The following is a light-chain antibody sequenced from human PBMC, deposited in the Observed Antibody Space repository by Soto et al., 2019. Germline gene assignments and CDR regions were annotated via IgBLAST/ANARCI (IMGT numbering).Light chain of an antibody. V-gene: IGKV1-8*01. Sequence: ALRMTQSPSSFSSSTGDRVTITCRASQGISSYLAWYQQKPGKAPKLLIYKASTLKSGVPSRFSGSGSGTEFTLTISILQPDDFATYYCQDDNSYSEAFGQGTKVDI. CDR1: QGISSY. J-gene: IGKJ1*01. CDR3: QDDNSYSEA. CDR2: KAS.